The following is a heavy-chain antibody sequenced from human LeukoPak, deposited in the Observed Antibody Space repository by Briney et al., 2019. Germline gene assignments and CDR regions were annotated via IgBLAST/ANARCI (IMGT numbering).Heavy chain of an antibody. J-gene: IGHJ6*02. Sequence: PGGSLRLSCAASGFTFSSYAMSWVRQAPGKGLEWVSAISGSGGSTYYADSVKGRFTISRDNSKNTLYLQMNSLRAEDTAVYYCAKVKPRGSSPYYYYGMDVWGQGTTVTVSS. D-gene: IGHD6-6*01. V-gene: IGHV3-23*01. CDR2: ISGSGGST. CDR3: AKVKPRGSSPYYYYGMDV. CDR1: GFTFSSYA.